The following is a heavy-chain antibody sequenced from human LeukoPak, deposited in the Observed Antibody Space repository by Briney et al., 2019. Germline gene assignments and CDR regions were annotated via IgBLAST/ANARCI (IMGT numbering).Heavy chain of an antibody. V-gene: IGHV3-7*01. Sequence: QSGGSLRLSCAASGFTFSSYWMSWVRQAPGKGLEWVANIKQDGSEKYYVDSVKGRFTISRDNAKNSLYLQMNSLRAEDTAVYYCARDLIAAAGIVDYWGQGTLVTVSS. CDR1: GFTFSSYW. CDR2: IKQDGSEK. CDR3: ARDLIAAAGIVDY. D-gene: IGHD6-13*01. J-gene: IGHJ4*02.